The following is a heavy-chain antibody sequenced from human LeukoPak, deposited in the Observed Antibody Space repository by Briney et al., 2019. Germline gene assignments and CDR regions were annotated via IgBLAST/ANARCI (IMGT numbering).Heavy chain of an antibody. V-gene: IGHV4-34*01. Sequence: KPSETLSLTCAVYGGSFSGYYWSWIRQPPGKGLEWIGEINHSGSTNYNPSLKSRVTISVDTSKNQFSLKLSPVTAADTAVYYCARDSSSSLDYWGQGTLVTVSS. CDR3: ARDSSSSLDY. D-gene: IGHD6-6*01. CDR1: GGSFSGYY. J-gene: IGHJ4*02. CDR2: INHSGST.